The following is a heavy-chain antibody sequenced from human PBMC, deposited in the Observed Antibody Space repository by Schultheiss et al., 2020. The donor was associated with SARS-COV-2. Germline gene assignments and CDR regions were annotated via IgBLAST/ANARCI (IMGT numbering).Heavy chain of an antibody. CDR1: GFTFSDYY. Sequence: GGSLRLSCAASGFTFSDYYMSWIRQAPGKGLEWVSYISSSGSYIYYADSVKGRFTISRDNAKNSLYLQMNSLRAEDTAVYYCARGLRFLEWHPGYNWFDPWGQGTLVTVSS. J-gene: IGHJ5*02. CDR3: ARGLRFLEWHPGYNWFDP. CDR2: ISSSGSYI. V-gene: IGHV3-11*04. D-gene: IGHD3-3*01.